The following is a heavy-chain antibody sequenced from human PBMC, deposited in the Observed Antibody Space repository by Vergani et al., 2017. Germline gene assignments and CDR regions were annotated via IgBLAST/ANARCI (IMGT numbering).Heavy chain of an antibody. D-gene: IGHD6-13*01. V-gene: IGHV3-30*02. Sequence: QVQLVESGGGVVRPGGSLRVSCAASGFTFSTYGMHWVRQAPGKGLEWVAFIQYDGSNKYYADSVKGRFTISRDNSKKTLFLQMRSLRAEDTAVYYCAKDRYRIAAAGYDYWGQGTLVTVSS. CDR1: GFTFSTYG. CDR3: AKDRYRIAAAGYDY. J-gene: IGHJ4*02. CDR2: IQYDGSNK.